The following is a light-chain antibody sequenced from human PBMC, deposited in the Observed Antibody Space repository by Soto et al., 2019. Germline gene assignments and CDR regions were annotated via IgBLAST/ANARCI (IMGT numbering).Light chain of an antibody. Sequence: QSALTQPPSVSGAPGQRVTISCSGRSSNVGNNAVNWYQQLPGKAPKLLIYYDEMLPSGISDRFSASKSGSSASLAISGLQSEDEPEYYCAAWDDSMTYVFGTGTKVTVL. CDR1: SSNVGNNA. CDR2: YDE. CDR3: AAWDDSMTYV. J-gene: IGLJ1*01. V-gene: IGLV1-36*01.